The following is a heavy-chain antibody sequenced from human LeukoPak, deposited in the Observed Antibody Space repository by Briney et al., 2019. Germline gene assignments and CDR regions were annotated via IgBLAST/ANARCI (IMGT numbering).Heavy chain of an antibody. Sequence: SETLSLTCTVSGGSISSYYWSWIRQPPGKGLEWIGYIYYSGSTNYNPSLKSRVTISVDTSKNQFSLKLSSVTAADTAVYYCARARSIVVVPAAILPYYYYMDVWGKGTTVTVSS. CDR1: GGSISSYY. D-gene: IGHD2-2*02. J-gene: IGHJ6*03. V-gene: IGHV4-59*12. CDR2: IYYSGST. CDR3: ARARSIVVVPAAILPYYYYMDV.